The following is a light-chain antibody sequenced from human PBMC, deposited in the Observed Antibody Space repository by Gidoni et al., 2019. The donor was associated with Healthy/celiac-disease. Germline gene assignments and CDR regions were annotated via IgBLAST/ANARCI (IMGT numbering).Light chain of an antibody. CDR1: QSSSSW. Sequence: LQITQSPSTLSASVGDRVTITCRASQSSSSWLAWYQQKQGKAPKLLLYDASSLESGVPSRFSGSGSGTEFTLNSRLQHDDVANYYCQQYNNYPWTFGQGTKVEIK. CDR3: QQYNNYPWT. J-gene: IGKJ1*01. V-gene: IGKV1-5*01. CDR2: DAS.